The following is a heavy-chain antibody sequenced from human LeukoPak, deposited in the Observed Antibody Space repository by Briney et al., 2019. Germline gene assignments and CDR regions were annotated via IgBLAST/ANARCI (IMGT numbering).Heavy chain of an antibody. J-gene: IGHJ4*02. Sequence: PSETLSLTCTVSGDSINSLDLWSWVRQPPGKGLEWIGEMYLSGTTHSNPSVKNRVTISIDKSKNQFFLNLSSVTAADTAVYYCAGLVGRYSSGLYYYYFDYWGQGTLVTVSS. CDR2: MYLSGTT. CDR1: GDSINSLDL. V-gene: IGHV4-4*02. D-gene: IGHD3-22*01. CDR3: AGLVGRYSSGLYYYYFDY.